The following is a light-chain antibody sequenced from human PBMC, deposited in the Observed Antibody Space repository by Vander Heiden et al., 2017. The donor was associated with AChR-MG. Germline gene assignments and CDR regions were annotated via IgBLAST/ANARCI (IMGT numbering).Light chain of an antibody. V-gene: IGLV1-40*01. Sequence: QSVLPQPPSVPGAPGQRVTIPCTGTSSNIGAGYGVHWYQHLPGTAPKLLMYGNNNRPSGVPERFSGSKSGASASLAITGLQAEDEGDYYCQSYDSSVSGWVFGGGTKLTVL. CDR1: SSNIGAGYG. J-gene: IGLJ3*02. CDR3: QSYDSSVSGWV. CDR2: GNN.